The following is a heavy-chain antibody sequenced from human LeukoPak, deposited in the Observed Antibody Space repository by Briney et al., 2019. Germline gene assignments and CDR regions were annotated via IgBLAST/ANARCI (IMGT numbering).Heavy chain of an antibody. D-gene: IGHD3-3*02. CDR2: INHSGST. V-gene: IGHV4-34*01. CDR1: GGSFSGYY. J-gene: IGHJ5*02. Sequence: KPSETLSLTCAVYGGSFSGYYWSWIRQPPGKGLEWIGEINHSGSTNYNPSLKSRVTISVDTSKNQFSLKLSSVTAADTAVYYCARGRRIFGVVKNWFDPWGQGTLVTVSS. CDR3: ARGRRIFGVVKNWFDP.